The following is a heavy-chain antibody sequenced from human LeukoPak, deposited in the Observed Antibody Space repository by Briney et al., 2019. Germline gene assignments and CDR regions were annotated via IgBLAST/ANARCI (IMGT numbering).Heavy chain of an antibody. CDR2: ISAYNGNT. V-gene: IGHV1-18*01. J-gene: IGHJ3*02. CDR1: GYTFTSYG. CDR3: ARSWDPGARSSYYYHAAESTANDAFDI. D-gene: IGHD3-22*01. Sequence: GASVKVSCKASGYTFTSYGISWVRQAPGQGLEWMGWISAYNGNTNYAQKLQGRVTLTTDTSTNTAYMDLRSLRSDDTAVYYCARSWDPGARSSYYYHAAESTANDAFDIWGQGTMVTVTS.